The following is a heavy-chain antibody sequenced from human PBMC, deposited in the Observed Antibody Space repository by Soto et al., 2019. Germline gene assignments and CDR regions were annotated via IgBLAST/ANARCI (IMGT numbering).Heavy chain of an antibody. CDR2: ISYDGSNK. J-gene: IGHJ6*02. V-gene: IGHV3-30-3*01. CDR1: GFTFSSYA. Sequence: QVQLVESGGGVVQPGRSLRLSCAASGFTFSSYAMHWVRQAPGKGLEWVAVISYDGSNKYYADSVKGRFTISRDNSXNXPXXQMHSLRAEDTAVYYCARTPRGQWELPYYYYGMDVWGQGTTVTVSS. D-gene: IGHD1-26*01. CDR3: ARTPRGQWELPYYYYGMDV.